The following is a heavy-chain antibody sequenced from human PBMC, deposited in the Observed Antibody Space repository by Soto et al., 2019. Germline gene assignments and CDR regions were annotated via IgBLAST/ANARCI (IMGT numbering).Heavy chain of an antibody. CDR1: GFSFSDCA. CDR2: ISYDGSAE. J-gene: IGHJ6*02. CDR3: ARKMARGVSMDV. Sequence: QVQLVESGGGVVQPGRSLRLSCAASGFSFSDCAMHWVRQAPGKGLEWVAVISYDGSAEYYADSVKGRFIISRDNSKDTLFLQMNSLRREDTAFYYCARKMARGVSMDVWGQGTTVTVSS. D-gene: IGHD3-10*01. V-gene: IGHV3-30-3*01.